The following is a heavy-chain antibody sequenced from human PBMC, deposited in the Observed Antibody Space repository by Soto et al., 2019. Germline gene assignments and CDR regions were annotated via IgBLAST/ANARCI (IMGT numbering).Heavy chain of an antibody. CDR2: ISGSGGST. Sequence: GGSLRLSCAASGFTFSSYAMSWVRQAPGKGLEWVSAISGSGGSTYYADSVKGRFTISRDNAKNTLYLQMNSLRAEDTAVYYCARDLSSDSSSWADNWFDPWGQGTLVTVSS. J-gene: IGHJ5*02. CDR1: GFTFSSYA. D-gene: IGHD6-13*01. V-gene: IGHV3-23*01. CDR3: ARDLSSDSSSWADNWFDP.